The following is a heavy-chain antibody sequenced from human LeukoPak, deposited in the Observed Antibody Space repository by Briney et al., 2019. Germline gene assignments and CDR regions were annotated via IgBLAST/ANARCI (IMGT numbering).Heavy chain of an antibody. D-gene: IGHD3-3*01. CDR2: IYYSGST. V-gene: IGHV4-39*01. CDR1: GGSISSSGYY. J-gene: IGHJ5*02. Sequence: SETLSLTCTVSGGSISSSGYYWGWIRQPPGKGLEWIGSIYYSGSTYYNPSLKSRVTISVDTSKKPFSLKLSSVTAADTAVYYCARTIFGVVIMAYNWFDPWGQGTLVTVSS. CDR3: ARTIFGVVIMAYNWFDP.